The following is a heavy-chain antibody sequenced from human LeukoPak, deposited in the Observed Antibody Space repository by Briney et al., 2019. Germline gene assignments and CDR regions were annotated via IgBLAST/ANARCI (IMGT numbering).Heavy chain of an antibody. J-gene: IGHJ4*02. CDR3: ATDRKRGNY. D-gene: IGHD1-1*01. CDR2: ISRGGSTV. Sequence: GGSLRLSCAASGFTFSEYYMNWLRQAPGKGLEWVSYISRGGSTVYYADSVKGRFTISRENPKNSLYLQMNSLRAEDTAVYFCATDRKRGNYWGQGTLVTVSS. CDR1: GFTFSEYY. V-gene: IGHV3-11*01.